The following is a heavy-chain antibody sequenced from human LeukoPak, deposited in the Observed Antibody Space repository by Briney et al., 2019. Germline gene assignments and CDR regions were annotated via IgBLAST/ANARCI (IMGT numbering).Heavy chain of an antibody. D-gene: IGHD1-26*01. CDR3: ATPGNSGSYQRYYYGMDV. CDR2: IIPIFGTA. J-gene: IGHJ6*02. CDR1: GYTLTELS. V-gene: IGHV1-69*13. Sequence: ASVKVSCKVSGYTLTELSMHWVRQAPGQGLEWMGGIIPIFGTANYAQKFQGRVTITADESTSTAYMELSSLRSEDTAVYYCATPGNSGSYQRYYYGMDVWGQGTTVTVSS.